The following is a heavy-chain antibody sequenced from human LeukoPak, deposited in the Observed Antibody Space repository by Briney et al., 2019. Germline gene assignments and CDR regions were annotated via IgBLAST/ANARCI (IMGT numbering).Heavy chain of an antibody. V-gene: IGHV3-30*04. CDR3: ARGRAGYYFDY. Sequence: GGSLRLSCAASGFTFSSYAMHWVRQAPGKGLEWVALISYDGSNKYYADSVKARFIISRDNSKNTVYLQMNSLRAEDTAVYYCARGRAGYYFDYWGQGTLVTVSS. CDR1: GFTFSSYA. J-gene: IGHJ4*02. CDR2: ISYDGSNK.